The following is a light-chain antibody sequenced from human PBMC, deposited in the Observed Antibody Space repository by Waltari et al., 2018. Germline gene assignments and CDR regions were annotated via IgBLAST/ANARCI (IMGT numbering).Light chain of an antibody. J-gene: IGKJ1*01. Sequence: DIQIYQSPSSLFAFVGDRVHITCRASQGISSYLNWYQQKPGKAPKLLIYYTNSLASGVPSRFSGSGSGTEFTLTISSLQPEDFATYYCQQGNSNPPTFGQGTKVEIK. V-gene: IGKV1-39*01. CDR2: YTN. CDR1: QGISSY. CDR3: QQGNSNPPT.